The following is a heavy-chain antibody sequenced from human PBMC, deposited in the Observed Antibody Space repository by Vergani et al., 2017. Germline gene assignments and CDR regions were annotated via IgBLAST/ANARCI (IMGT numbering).Heavy chain of an antibody. Sequence: EVQLVESGGGLVQPGGSLRLSCAASGFTFSSYSMNWVRQAPGKGLEWVSYISSSSSTIYYADSVKGRFTISRDNAKNSLYLQMNSLRAEDTAVYYGARDAVLYNWNYGIGWWFDPWGQGTLVTVSS. J-gene: IGHJ5*02. CDR3: ARDAVLYNWNYGIGWWFDP. CDR2: ISSSSSTI. V-gene: IGHV3-48*01. CDR1: GFTFSSYS. D-gene: IGHD1-7*01.